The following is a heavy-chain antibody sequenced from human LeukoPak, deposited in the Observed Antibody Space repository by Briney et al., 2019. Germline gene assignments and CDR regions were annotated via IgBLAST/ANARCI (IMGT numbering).Heavy chain of an antibody. CDR3: APRHERGYSSSWYVPQPDY. D-gene: IGHD6-13*01. V-gene: IGHV3-9*01. J-gene: IGHJ4*02. Sequence: PGGSLRLSCAASGFTFDDYAMHWVRQAPGKGLEWVSGISWNRGSIGYADSVKGRFTISRDNTKNSLYLQMNNLRAEDTAVYYCAPRHERGYSSSWYVPQPDYWGQGTLVTVSS. CDR2: ISWNRGSI. CDR1: GFTFDDYA.